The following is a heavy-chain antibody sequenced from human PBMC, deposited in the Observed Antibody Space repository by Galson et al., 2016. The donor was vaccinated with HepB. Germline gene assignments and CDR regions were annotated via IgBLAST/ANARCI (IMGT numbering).Heavy chain of an antibody. V-gene: IGHV3-74*01. CDR1: GISFDSHG. D-gene: IGHD5-18*01. J-gene: IGHJ4*02. CDR3: ARRDIPMANDY. CDR2: INGDGSST. Sequence: SLRLSCAASGISFDSHGMHWVRQAPGKGLVWVSRINGDGSSTSYADYVKGRFTISRDNAKNTLYLQMNSLRAEDTAVYFCARRDIPMANDYWGQGVLVAVSS.